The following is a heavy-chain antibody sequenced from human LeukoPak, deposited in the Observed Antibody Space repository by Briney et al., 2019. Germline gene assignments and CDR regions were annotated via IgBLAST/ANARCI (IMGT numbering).Heavy chain of an antibody. Sequence: GGSLRLSCAGSGFSFSSYAMSWVRQAPGKGLEWVSAVTDSGAATYYADSVKGRFTISRDNSKNTLYLQMNSLRAEDTAVYYCAKDLGQWLAFDAFDIWGQGTMVTVSS. J-gene: IGHJ3*02. CDR2: VTDSGAAT. CDR1: GFSFSSYA. CDR3: AKDLGQWLAFDAFDI. D-gene: IGHD6-19*01. V-gene: IGHV3-23*01.